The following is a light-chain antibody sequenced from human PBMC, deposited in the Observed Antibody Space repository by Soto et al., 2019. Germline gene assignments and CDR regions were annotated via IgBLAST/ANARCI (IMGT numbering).Light chain of an antibody. V-gene: IGKV3-15*01. CDR3: QQYAGSRT. CDR1: QSVSSN. Sequence: EMVMTQSPATLSVSPGERATLSCRASQSVSSNLAWYQQKPGQAPRLLIYGASTRATGIPARFSGSGSGTDFTLTISRLEPEDFAVYYCQQYAGSRTFGQGTKVHIK. J-gene: IGKJ1*01. CDR2: GAS.